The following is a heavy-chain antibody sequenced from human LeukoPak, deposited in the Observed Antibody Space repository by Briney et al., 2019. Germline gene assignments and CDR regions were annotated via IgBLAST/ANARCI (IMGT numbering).Heavy chain of an antibody. V-gene: IGHV3-74*01. CDR3: VSGSTDSVYRAFDI. CDR1: GFTFSNYW. J-gene: IGHJ3*02. D-gene: IGHD5/OR15-5a*01. Sequence: GGSLRLSCATSGFTFSNYWMYWVRQPPGMGPAWVSSIKSDGKTTHYADSVKGRSTISRDNAKNTLYLQMSSLRAEDTAIYYCVSGSTDSVYRAFDIWGQGTMVTVSS. CDR2: IKSDGKTT.